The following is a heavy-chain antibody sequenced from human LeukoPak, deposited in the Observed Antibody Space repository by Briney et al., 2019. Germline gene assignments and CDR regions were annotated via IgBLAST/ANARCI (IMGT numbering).Heavy chain of an antibody. CDR3: ASDSISMNAFDA. CDR1: GASCTARD. CDR2: ISYIGST. D-gene: IGHD3-22*01. J-gene: IGHJ3*01. V-gene: IGHV4-59*11. Sequence: ADTLALPGTVCGASCTARDWSWIRDAPGKRLEWIGYISYIGSTNYSPSLKSRVTISIDTSKNEVSLKLTSVTAADTAVYYCASDSISMNAFDAWGQGTLVTVSS.